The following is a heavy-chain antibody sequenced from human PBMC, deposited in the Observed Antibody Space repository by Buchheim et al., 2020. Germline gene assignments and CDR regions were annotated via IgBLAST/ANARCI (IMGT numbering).Heavy chain of an antibody. Sequence: QVQLVESGGGVVQPGRSLRLSCAASGFTFSSYAMHWVRQAPGKGLEWVAVISYDGSNKYYADSVKGRFTISRDNSKNTLYLQMNSLRAEDTAVYYCARVRGDGYNEADPFDYWGQGTL. J-gene: IGHJ4*02. D-gene: IGHD5-24*01. V-gene: IGHV3-30-3*01. CDR1: GFTFSSYA. CDR3: ARVRGDGYNEADPFDY. CDR2: ISYDGSNK.